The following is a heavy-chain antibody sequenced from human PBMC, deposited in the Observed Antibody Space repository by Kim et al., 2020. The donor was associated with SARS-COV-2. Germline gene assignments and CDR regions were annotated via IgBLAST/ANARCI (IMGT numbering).Heavy chain of an antibody. CDR2: ISSSGSTI. D-gene: IGHD6-13*01. V-gene: IGHV3-48*03. CDR1: GFTFSSYE. Sequence: GGSLRLSCAASGFTFSSYEMNWVRQAPGKGLEWVSYISSSGSTIYYADSVKGRFTISRDNAKNSLYLQMNSLRAEDTAVYYCAREYSSSWYGKYYFDYWGQGTLVTVSS. CDR3: AREYSSSWYGKYYFDY. J-gene: IGHJ4*02.